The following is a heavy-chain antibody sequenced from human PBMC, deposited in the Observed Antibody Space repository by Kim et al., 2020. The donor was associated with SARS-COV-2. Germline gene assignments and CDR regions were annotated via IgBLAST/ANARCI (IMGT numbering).Heavy chain of an antibody. CDR3: AREGAGAMAFDY. J-gene: IGHJ4*02. Sequence: YYAETGKGRFTISRDNSKNTLYLQRNSLRAEDTAVYYCAREGAGAMAFDYWGQGTLVTVSS. V-gene: IGHV3-53*01. D-gene: IGHD5-18*01.